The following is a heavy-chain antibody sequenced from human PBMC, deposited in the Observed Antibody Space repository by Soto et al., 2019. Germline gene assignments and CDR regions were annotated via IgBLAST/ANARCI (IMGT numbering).Heavy chain of an antibody. CDR1: GFSLSTSGVG. CDR2: IYWDDDK. Sequence: QITLKESGPTLVKPTQTLTLTCTFSGFSLSTSGVGVGWIRQPPGKALEWLALIYWDDDKRYSPSLKSRLTITKDTSKHQVVLTMTNMDPVDTATYYCAHRTTTRYCSSTSCRKKLNWYFDLWGRGTLVTVSS. CDR3: AHRTTTRYCSSTSCRKKLNWYFDL. V-gene: IGHV2-5*02. D-gene: IGHD2-2*01. J-gene: IGHJ2*01.